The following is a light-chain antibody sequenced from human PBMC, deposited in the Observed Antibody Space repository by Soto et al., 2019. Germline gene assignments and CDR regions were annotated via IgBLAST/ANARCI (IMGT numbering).Light chain of an antibody. J-gene: IGKJ2*01. V-gene: IGKV1-5*03. CDR2: KAS. Sequence: DIQMTQSPSTLSASVGDRVTIAGRASQSISSYLAWYQQKPGKAPNLLIYKASNLASGGTSRFTSGVSERDFSITMSSLKANDSAAYCWKKCNSYSYFFGHKTKPEIK. CDR1: QSISSY. CDR3: KKCNSYSYF.